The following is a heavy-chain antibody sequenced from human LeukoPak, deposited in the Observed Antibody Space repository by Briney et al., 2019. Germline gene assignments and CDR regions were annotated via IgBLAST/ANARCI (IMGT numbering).Heavy chain of an antibody. CDR2: ISGSGGGT. CDR3: AKAPRFGDHATEYYYYYMHV. Sequence: GGSLRLSCAASGFTFTSYAMSWVRQAPGKGLEWVSSISGSGGGTFYADSVKGRFTISRDNSKNTLYLQMNSLRVEDTAVYYCAKAPRFGDHATEYYYYYMHVWGKGTTVTVSS. V-gene: IGHV3-23*01. D-gene: IGHD3-16*01. CDR1: GFTFTSYA. J-gene: IGHJ6*03.